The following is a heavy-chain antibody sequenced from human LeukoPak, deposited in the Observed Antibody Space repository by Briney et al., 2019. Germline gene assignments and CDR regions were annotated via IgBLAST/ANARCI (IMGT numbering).Heavy chain of an antibody. CDR2: ISYDGSNK. CDR1: GFTFSSYG. CDR3: AKTTPLFPFGGVQAYFDY. Sequence: PGRSLRLSCAASGFTFSSYGMHWVRQAPGKGLEWVAVISYDGSNKYYADSVKGRFTISRDNSKNTLYLQMNSLRAEDTAVYYCAKTTPLFPFGGVQAYFDYWGQGTLVTVSS. J-gene: IGHJ4*02. D-gene: IGHD3-16*01. V-gene: IGHV3-30*18.